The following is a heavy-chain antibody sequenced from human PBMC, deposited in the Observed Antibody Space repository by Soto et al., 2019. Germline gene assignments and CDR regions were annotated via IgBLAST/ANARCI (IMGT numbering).Heavy chain of an antibody. J-gene: IGHJ4*02. CDR3: AKVRNRDYDYGDYGKGL. CDR1: GFTFSSYA. Sequence: EVQLLESGGGLVLPGGSLRLSCAASGFTFSSYAMSWVRQAPGQGLEWVSAISGSGGSTYYADSVKGRFTISRDNSRNTLYLKMSSLRAEDTAVYYCAKVRNRDYDYGDYGKGLWGQGTLVTVSS. D-gene: IGHD4-17*01. CDR2: ISGSGGST. V-gene: IGHV3-23*01.